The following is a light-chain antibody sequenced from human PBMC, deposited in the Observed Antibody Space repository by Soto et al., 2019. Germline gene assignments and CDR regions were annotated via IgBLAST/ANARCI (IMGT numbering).Light chain of an antibody. Sequence: DIQMTQSPSTLSASVGDRVTITCRASQSISSWLAWYQQKPGKAPKLLIYKASSLESGLPSRFSGSGSGTEFTLTISSLQPYDFATYYCQQYNSYPVTCGQGTKLEIK. CDR1: QSISSW. J-gene: IGKJ2*01. CDR2: KAS. CDR3: QQYNSYPVT. V-gene: IGKV1-5*03.